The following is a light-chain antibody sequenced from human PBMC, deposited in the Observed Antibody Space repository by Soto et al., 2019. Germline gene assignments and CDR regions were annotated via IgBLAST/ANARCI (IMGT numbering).Light chain of an antibody. V-gene: IGKV3-15*01. CDR1: QSVSSN. Sequence: EVVMTQSPATLSVSPGERATLSCRASQSVSSNLAWYQQKLGQAPRLLIYGASARATGFPARFSGGGCGTEFTLTISSLQSEDFAVYYCHQYNNGGTFGQGTKV. J-gene: IGKJ1*01. CDR2: GAS. CDR3: HQYNNGGT.